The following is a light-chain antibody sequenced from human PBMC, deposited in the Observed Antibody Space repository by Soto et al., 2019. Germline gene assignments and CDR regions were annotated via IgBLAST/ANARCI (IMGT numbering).Light chain of an antibody. CDR3: SSYTTTSTLV. V-gene: IGLV2-14*03. J-gene: IGLJ3*02. CDR1: SSDIGTYNF. Sequence: QSVLTQPASVSGSPGQSITISCTGTSSDIGTYNFVSWYQHHPGKAPKLMIHDVSNRPSGVSDRFSGSKSGNVASLTISGLQGEDEADYYCSSYTTTSTLVFGGGTKLTVL. CDR2: DVS.